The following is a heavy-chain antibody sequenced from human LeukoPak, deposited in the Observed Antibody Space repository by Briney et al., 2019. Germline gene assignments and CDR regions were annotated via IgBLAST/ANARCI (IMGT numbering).Heavy chain of an antibody. CDR2: ISSSSSYI. D-gene: IGHD4-11*01. CDR3: VRSAFLTTEFYFDY. CDR1: GFTFSSYS. V-gene: IGHV3-21*01. Sequence: GGSLRLSCAASGFTFSSYSMNWVRQAPGKGLEWVSSISSSSSYIYYADSVKGRFTISRDNAKNTLYLQMNSLRAEDTAVYYCVRSAFLTTEFYFDYWGQGTLVTVSS. J-gene: IGHJ4*02.